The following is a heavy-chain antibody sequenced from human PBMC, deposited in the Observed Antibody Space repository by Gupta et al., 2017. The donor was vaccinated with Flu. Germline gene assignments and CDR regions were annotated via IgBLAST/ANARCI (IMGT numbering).Heavy chain of an antibody. CDR2: INPDGSST. J-gene: IGHJ4*02. Sequence: EMQLVESGGGLVQPGGSLRLSCAASGFTFSSSYLQWVRQAPGKGLVWVSRINPDGSSTTYAESVKGRFTISRDNAKNTLYLQMNSLGDDDTAFYYCATVTSGCWGQGTLVTVS. CDR3: ATVTSGC. D-gene: IGHD4-17*01. CDR1: GFTFSSSY. V-gene: IGHV3-74*03.